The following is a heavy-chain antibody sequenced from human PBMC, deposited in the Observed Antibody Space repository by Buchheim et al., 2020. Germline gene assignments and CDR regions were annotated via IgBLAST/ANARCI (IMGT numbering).Heavy chain of an antibody. V-gene: IGHV3-23*01. CDR1: GFTFSSYA. D-gene: IGHD3-9*01. CDR2: ISGSGGST. Sequence: EVQLLESGGGLVQPGGSLRLSCAASGFTFSSYAMSWVRQAPGKGLEWVSAISGSGGSTYYADSVKGRFTISRDNSKNTLYPQMNSLRAEDTAVYYCAKEPGYYDILTGYYLGNWFDPWGQGTL. J-gene: IGHJ5*02. CDR3: AKEPGYYDILTGYYLGNWFDP.